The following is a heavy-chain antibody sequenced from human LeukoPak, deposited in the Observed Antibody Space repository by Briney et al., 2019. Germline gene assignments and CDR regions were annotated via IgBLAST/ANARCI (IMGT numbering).Heavy chain of an antibody. J-gene: IGHJ4*02. D-gene: IGHD2-8*01. Sequence: PGGSLRLSCAASGFTFSSYVINWVRHAPGRGLEWVSGISGRGDSTYYADSVKGRFTISRDNSKNTLYLQMNSLGAEDTAVYYCARQDVVLMVYATSFDYWGQGTLVTVSS. V-gene: IGHV3-23*01. CDR2: ISGRGDST. CDR3: ARQDVVLMVYATSFDY. CDR1: GFTFSSYV.